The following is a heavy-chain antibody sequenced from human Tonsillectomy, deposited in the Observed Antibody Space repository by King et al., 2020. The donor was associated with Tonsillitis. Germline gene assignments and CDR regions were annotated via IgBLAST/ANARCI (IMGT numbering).Heavy chain of an antibody. V-gene: IGHV4-39*06. CDR1: GGSISSSSYY. CDR3: ARVLEGVADFDY. CDR2: IYSSGST. D-gene: IGHD3-3*01. J-gene: IGHJ4*02. Sequence: RLQLQESGPGLVKPSETLSLTCTVSGGSISSSSYYWGWIRQSPGKGLEWIGSIYSSGSTYYNPSLNSRVTISVDTSKNQFSLKLSSVTAADTAVYYCARVLEGVADFDYWGQGTLVTVSS.